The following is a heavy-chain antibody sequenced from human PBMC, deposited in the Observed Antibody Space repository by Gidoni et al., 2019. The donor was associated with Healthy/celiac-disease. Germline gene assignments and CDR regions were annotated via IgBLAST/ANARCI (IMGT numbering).Heavy chain of an antibody. CDR1: GGTFSSYA. D-gene: IGHD1-7*01. CDR3: ARTGETYNWNYPYYYYYGMDV. Sequence: QVQLVQSGAEVKKAGSSVKVSCKASGGTFSSYAISWVRQAAGQGLEWMGGIIPIFGTANYEQKFQGRVTSTADESTSTAYMELSSLRSEDTAVYYCARTGETYNWNYPYYYYYGMDVWGQGTTVTVSS. J-gene: IGHJ6*02. CDR2: IIPIFGTA. V-gene: IGHV1-69*01.